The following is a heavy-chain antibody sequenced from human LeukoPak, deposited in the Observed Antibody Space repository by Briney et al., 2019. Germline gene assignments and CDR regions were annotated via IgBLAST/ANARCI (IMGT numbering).Heavy chain of an antibody. J-gene: IGHJ4*02. Sequence: GGSLRLSCAASGFTVSSNYMSWVRQAPGKGLEWVSVIYSGGSTYYADSVKGRFTISRHNSKNTLYLQKNSLRAEDTAVYYCARAGRRGYSGYVLVWDYWGQGTLVTVSS. CDR2: IYSGGST. D-gene: IGHD5-12*01. CDR3: ARAGRRGYSGYVLVWDY. V-gene: IGHV3-53*04. CDR1: GFTVSSNY.